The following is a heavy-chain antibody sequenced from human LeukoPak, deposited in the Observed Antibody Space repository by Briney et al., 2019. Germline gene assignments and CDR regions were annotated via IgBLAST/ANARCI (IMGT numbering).Heavy chain of an antibody. D-gene: IGHD3-22*01. Sequence: GESLKISCKGSGYSFTSYWIGWVRQMPGKGLESMGIIYPGDSDTRYSPSFQGQVTISADKSISTAYLQWSSLKASDTAMYYCGRSRYPMIGRDWFDLWGQGTLVTVSS. CDR3: GRSRYPMIGRDWFDL. J-gene: IGHJ5*02. CDR1: GYSFTSYW. CDR2: IYPGDSDT. V-gene: IGHV5-51*01.